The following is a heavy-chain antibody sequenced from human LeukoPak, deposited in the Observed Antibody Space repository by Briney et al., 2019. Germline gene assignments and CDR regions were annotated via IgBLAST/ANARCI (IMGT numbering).Heavy chain of an antibody. D-gene: IGHD6-25*01. V-gene: IGHV5-51*01. Sequence: GESLKISCKGSGYSFSTYWIGWVRQMPGKGLEWMGIIYPADSDTKYSPSFQGQVTISADKSISTAYLQWSSLKASDTAMYYCARHSRNWFDPWGQGTLVTVSS. CDR2: IYPADSDT. CDR1: GYSFSTYW. CDR3: ARHSRNWFDP. J-gene: IGHJ5*02.